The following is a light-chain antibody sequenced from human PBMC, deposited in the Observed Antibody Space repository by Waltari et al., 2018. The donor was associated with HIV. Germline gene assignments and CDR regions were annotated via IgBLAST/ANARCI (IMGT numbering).Light chain of an antibody. J-gene: IGLJ2*01. Sequence: QSVLTQPPSVSAAPGQRVTISCTGSSPNLGAGYHVPWYQHLPGTAPKLLIYDNNNRPSGVPDRFSGSKSGTSASLAITGLQAEDEADYYCQSYDSSLSGVIFGGGTKLTVL. CDR1: SPNLGAGYH. V-gene: IGLV1-40*01. CDR2: DNN. CDR3: QSYDSSLSGVI.